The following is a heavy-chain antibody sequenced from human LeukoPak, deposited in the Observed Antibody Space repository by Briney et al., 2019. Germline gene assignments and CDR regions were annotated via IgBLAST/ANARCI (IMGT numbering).Heavy chain of an antibody. CDR1: GDSISSNSYD. CDR2: IYYSGST. D-gene: IGHD3-10*01. J-gene: IGHJ4*02. Sequence: KPSEPLSLTCTVSGDSISSNSYDWGGIRQPPGKGLEWIGNIYYSGSTYYNPSLKSRVTISVDTSNNQFSLKLSSVTAADTAVYYCARVGRYYGSGSYADFWGQGTLVTVSS. CDR3: ARVGRYYGSGSYADF. V-gene: IGHV4-39*07.